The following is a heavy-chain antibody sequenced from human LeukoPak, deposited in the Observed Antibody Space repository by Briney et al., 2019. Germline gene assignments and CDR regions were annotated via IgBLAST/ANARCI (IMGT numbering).Heavy chain of an antibody. CDR3: ARHPNRNFGDWGAFDI. V-gene: IGHV4-39*01. Sequence: SETLSLTCTVSGGSISSSSYYWGWIRQPPGKGLEWIGSIYYSGSTYYNPSLKSRVTISVDTSKNQFSLKLSSVTAADTAVYYCARHPNRNFGDWGAFDIWGQGTMVTVPS. CDR1: GGSISSSSYY. D-gene: IGHD3-10*01. J-gene: IGHJ3*02. CDR2: IYYSGST.